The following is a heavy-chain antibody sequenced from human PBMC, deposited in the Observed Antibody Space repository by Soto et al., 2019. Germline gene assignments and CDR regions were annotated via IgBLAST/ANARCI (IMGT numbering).Heavy chain of an antibody. D-gene: IGHD3-3*01. CDR2: IYWDDDK. CDR3: AHRVLRTVFGLVTTTAIFFDF. CDR1: GFSLTTSGVG. J-gene: IGHJ4*02. V-gene: IGHV2-5*02. Sequence: QITLNESGPTVVRPTETLTLTCRFSGFSLTTSGVGVSWIRQSPGKAPEWLALIYWDDDKRYSASLKSRLTITQDTSKNQVVLTVSDLDPTDTATYYCAHRVLRTVFGLVTTTAIFFDFWGPGTPVAVSS.